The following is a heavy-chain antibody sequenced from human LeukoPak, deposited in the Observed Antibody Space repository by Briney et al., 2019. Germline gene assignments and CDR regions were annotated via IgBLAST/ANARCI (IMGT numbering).Heavy chain of an antibody. CDR2: VYYSGST. Sequence: SETLSLTCTVSGGSISNYYWSWIRQPPGKGPEWIGNVYYSGSTYYNSALRSRVTISVDTSKKQFSLNLSSVPAADTAVYYCARCGYSYGTGYHFDYWGQGTLVTVSS. V-gene: IGHV4-59*01. CDR1: GGSISNYY. J-gene: IGHJ4*02. CDR3: ARCGYSYGTGYHFDY. D-gene: IGHD5-18*01.